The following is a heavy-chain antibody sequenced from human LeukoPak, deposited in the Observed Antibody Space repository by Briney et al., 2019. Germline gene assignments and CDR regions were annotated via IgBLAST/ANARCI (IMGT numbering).Heavy chain of an antibody. CDR1: GGSISSGDYY. CDR2: IYYSGST. CDR3: ASSSIAARNFDY. D-gene: IGHD6-6*01. Sequence: TLSLTCTVSGGSISSGDYYWSWIRQPPGKGLEWIGYIYYSGSTYYNPSLKSRVTISVDTSKNQFSLKLSSVTAADTAVYYCASSSIAARNFDYWGQGTLVTVSS. V-gene: IGHV4-30-4*08. J-gene: IGHJ4*02.